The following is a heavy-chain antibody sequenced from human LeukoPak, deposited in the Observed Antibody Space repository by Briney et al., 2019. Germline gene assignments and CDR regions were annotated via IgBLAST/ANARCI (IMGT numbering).Heavy chain of an antibody. CDR3: ARTLYYTHYPDY. CDR2: IYYSGNT. D-gene: IGHD4-11*01. J-gene: IGHJ4*02. CDR1: GGSISGTKYY. V-gene: IGHV4-39*01. Sequence: PSETLSLTCTASGGSISGTKYYWGWIRQPPGKGLEWIGSIYYSGNTYYNPSLKSRVTISVDTSKNQFSLKLSSVTAADTAVYYCARTLYYTHYPDYWGQGTLVTVSS.